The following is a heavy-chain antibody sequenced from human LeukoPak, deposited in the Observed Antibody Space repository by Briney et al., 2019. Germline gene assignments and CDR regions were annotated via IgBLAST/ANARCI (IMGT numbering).Heavy chain of an antibody. Sequence: ASVKVSCKASGYTFTSYGISWVRQAPGQGLEWMGWISAYNGNTTYAQKLQGRVTMTTDTSASTAYMELRSLRSDDTAVYYCARDSPLHTAMYDWGQGTLVTVSS. J-gene: IGHJ4*02. V-gene: IGHV1-18*01. CDR3: ARDSPLHTAMYD. CDR2: ISAYNGNT. CDR1: GYTFTSYG. D-gene: IGHD5-18*01.